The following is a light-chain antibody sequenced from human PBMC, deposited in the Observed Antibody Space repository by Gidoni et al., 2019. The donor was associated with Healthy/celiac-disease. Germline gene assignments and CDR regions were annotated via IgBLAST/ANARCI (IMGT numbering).Light chain of an antibody. Sequence: DIQMTQYPSSLSASVGDRVTITCQASQDISNYLNWYQQQPGKAPKLLIYDAANLEPGVPSRFSASRSGTDFTFTISSLQPEDIATYYCQQYDNLPPLTFGGGTKVEIK. CDR1: QDISNY. CDR3: QQYDNLPPLT. CDR2: DAA. J-gene: IGKJ4*01. V-gene: IGKV1-33*01.